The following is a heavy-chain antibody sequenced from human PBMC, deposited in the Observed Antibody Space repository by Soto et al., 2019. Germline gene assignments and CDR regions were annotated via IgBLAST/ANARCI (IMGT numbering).Heavy chain of an antibody. D-gene: IGHD5-18*01. CDR3: ARGRGDTAMAWYY. V-gene: IGHV4-59*01. CDR1: GGSISSYY. Sequence: PSETLYLTCTVSGGSISSYYWSWIRQSPGKGLEWIGYIYYSGSTKYNPSLKSRVTISVDTSKNQFSLKLSSVTAADTAVYYCARGRGDTAMAWYYWGQGTLVTVS. J-gene: IGHJ4*02. CDR2: IYYSGST.